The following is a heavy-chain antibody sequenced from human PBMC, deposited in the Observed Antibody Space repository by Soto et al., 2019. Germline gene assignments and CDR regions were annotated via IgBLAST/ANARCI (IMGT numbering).Heavy chain of an antibody. V-gene: IGHV4-59*01. Sequence: SETLSLTCFVSGASISSNYWSWIRQPPGKGLEWIGYIYYSGNTNYNPSLKSRVIISIDTSKNHFFLKLSSVTAADTAVYYCARGPYYYYYGLDVWGRGTTVTVSS. CDR1: GASISSNY. J-gene: IGHJ6*02. CDR2: IYYSGNT. CDR3: ARGPYYYYYGLDV.